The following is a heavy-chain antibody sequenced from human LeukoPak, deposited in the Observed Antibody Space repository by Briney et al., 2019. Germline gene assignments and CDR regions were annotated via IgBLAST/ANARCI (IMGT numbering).Heavy chain of an antibody. J-gene: IGHJ2*01. CDR1: GFTFSTYA. D-gene: IGHD2/OR15-2a*01. Sequence: GGSLRLSCAASGFTFSTYAMSWVRQAPGKGLQWVSDISGSGGSTYYADSVKGRFTISRDKSKNTLYLQMNSLRVEGTAVYYCAKGAELMYFDLWGRGTLVTVSS. V-gene: IGHV3-23*01. CDR3: AKGAELMYFDL. CDR2: ISGSGGST.